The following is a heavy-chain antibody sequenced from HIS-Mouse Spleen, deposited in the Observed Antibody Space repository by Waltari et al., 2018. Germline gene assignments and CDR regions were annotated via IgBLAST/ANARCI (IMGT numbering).Heavy chain of an antibody. CDR2: IYYSGST. V-gene: IGHV4-39*07. Sequence: QLQLQESGPGLVKPSETLSLTCTVSGGPISSSSYHWAWSRQPPGKGLEWIGSIYYSGSTYYTPSLKSRVTISVDTSKNQFSLKLSSVTAADTAVYYCAREIPYSSSWYDWYFDLWGRGTLVTVSS. CDR3: AREIPYSSSWYDWYFDL. CDR1: GGPISSSSYH. J-gene: IGHJ2*01. D-gene: IGHD6-13*01.